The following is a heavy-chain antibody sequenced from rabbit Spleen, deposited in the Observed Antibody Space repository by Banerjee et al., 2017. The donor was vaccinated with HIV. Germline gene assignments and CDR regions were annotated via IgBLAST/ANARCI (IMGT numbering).Heavy chain of an antibody. CDR1: GFSFNSGYD. CDR3: ARGPYGGINTDGGTYLNL. Sequence: QSLEESGGGLVKPGASLTLTCKASGFSFNSGYDMCWVRQAPGKGLEWIACIYAGSSDSTYSATWAKGRFTLSKTSSTTVTLQMTSLTAADTATYFCARGPYGGINTDGGTYLNLWGPGTLVTVS. D-gene: IGHD4-2*01. J-gene: IGHJ4*01. V-gene: IGHV1S40*01. CDR2: IYAGSSDST.